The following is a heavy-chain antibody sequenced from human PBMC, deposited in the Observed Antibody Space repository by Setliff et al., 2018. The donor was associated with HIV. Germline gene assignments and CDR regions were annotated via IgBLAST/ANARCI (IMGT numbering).Heavy chain of an antibody. V-gene: IGHV1-69*10. CDR3: AKKASLIAVAGTFRYYFDY. J-gene: IGHJ4*02. Sequence: SVKVSCKASGGTSNTYAINWVRQAPGQGLEWMGQVITILDITSYAQKFQGRVTITADESTNTMYMELSSLRSDDTAVYYCAKKASLIAVAGTFRYYFDYWGQGTLVTVSS. CDR1: GGTSNTYA. D-gene: IGHD6-19*01. CDR2: VITILDIT.